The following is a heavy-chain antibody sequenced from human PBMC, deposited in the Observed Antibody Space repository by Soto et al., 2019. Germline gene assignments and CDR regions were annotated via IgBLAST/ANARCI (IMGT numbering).Heavy chain of an antibody. Sequence: SETLSLTCTVSGGSISSYYWNWIRQPPGKGLEWIGYIYYSGSTNYNPSLKSRATISVDTSKNQFSLKLSSVTAADTAVYYCARGALHGDYVPDGYWGQRTLVTVSS. CDR1: GGSISSYY. V-gene: IGHV4-59*12. CDR3: ARGALHGDYVPDGY. J-gene: IGHJ4*02. D-gene: IGHD4-17*01. CDR2: IYYSGST.